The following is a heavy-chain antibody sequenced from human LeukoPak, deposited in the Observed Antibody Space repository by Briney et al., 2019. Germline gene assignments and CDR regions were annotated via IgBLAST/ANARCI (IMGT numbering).Heavy chain of an antibody. CDR3: ARWGLVAPGTYYYYYMDV. V-gene: IGHV1-18*01. CDR1: GYTFTNYG. Sequence: ASVKVSCKASGYTFTNYGVSWVRQAPGQGLEWMGWINAYNGDTHYAQNLQGRLTMTTDTSTSTAFMELRSLKPDDTAVYYCARWGLVAPGTYYYYYMDVWGRGTTVTVSS. D-gene: IGHD2-2*01. J-gene: IGHJ6*03. CDR2: INAYNGDT.